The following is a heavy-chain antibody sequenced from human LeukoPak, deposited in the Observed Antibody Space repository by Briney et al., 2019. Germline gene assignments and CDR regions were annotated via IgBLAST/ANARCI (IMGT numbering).Heavy chain of an antibody. V-gene: IGHV3-15*01. D-gene: IGHD6-19*01. J-gene: IGHJ4*02. Sequence: SGGSLRLSCAVSGFSFSNSWMTWVRQAPGKGLEWVGRIKSNINGGTPDYAAPVKGRFTISRDDSKSTLYLQMHNLETEDTAVYYCATEGGSGWYGHFDHWGQGTLVTVSS. CDR3: ATEGGSGWYGHFDH. CDR1: GFSFSNSW. CDR2: IKSNINGGTP.